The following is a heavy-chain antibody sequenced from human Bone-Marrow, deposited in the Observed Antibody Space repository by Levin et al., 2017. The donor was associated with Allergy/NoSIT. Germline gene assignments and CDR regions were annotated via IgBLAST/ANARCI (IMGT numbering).Heavy chain of an antibody. CDR2: FDSYGNT. CDR3: ARFRPPVYDFWSGRYFGFDH. V-gene: IGHV4-39*07. Sequence: SETLSLTCTVSGDSIGSRTSYWGWIRQPPGRGLEWIGTFDSYGNTYYTPSLESRLIISLDTSKNQFSLRLSSVSAADTAVYYCARFRPPVYDFWSGRYFGFDHWGQGTLVTVAS. CDR1: GDSIGSRTSY. D-gene: IGHD3-3*01. J-gene: IGHJ4*02.